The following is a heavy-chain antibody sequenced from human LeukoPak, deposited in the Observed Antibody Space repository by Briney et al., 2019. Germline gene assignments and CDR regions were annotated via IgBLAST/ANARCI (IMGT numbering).Heavy chain of an antibody. D-gene: IGHD3-16*01. CDR2: INSDGSST. CDR1: GFTFSSYW. Sequence: GGSLRLSCAASGFTFSSYWMHWVRQAPGKGLVWVSLINSDGSSTSYADSVKGRFTISRDNAKNTLYLQMNSLRAEDTAVYYCGPNLGYWGQGTLVTVSS. V-gene: IGHV3-74*01. CDR3: GPNLGY. J-gene: IGHJ4*02.